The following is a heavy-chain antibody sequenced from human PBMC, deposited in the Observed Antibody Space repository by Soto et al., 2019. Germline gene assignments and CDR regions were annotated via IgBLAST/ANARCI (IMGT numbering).Heavy chain of an antibody. CDR3: VRHRIEVVWRGFDS. D-gene: IGHD1-1*01. J-gene: IGHJ4*02. CDR2: SSYNGGT. V-gene: IGHV4-39*01. Sequence: SETLSLTCTVSADSSSFSNDYWGLILQPPGKGLQWIGSSSYNGGTFYNPSLKGRVAMSVDASKKLCSLQVTAVTAADTAVYYCVRHRIEVVWRGFDSWGQGSPVTVSS. CDR1: ADSSSFSNDY.